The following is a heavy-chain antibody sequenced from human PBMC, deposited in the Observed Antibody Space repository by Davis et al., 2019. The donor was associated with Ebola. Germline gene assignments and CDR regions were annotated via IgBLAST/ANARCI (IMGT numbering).Heavy chain of an antibody. V-gene: IGHV4-59*08. D-gene: IGHD6-6*01. CDR2: IYYSGST. CDR1: GGSISSYY. Sequence: PSETLSLTCTVSGGSISSYYWSWIRQPPGKGLEWIGYIYYSGSTNYNPSLNSRVTISVDTSKNQFSLKLSSVTAADTAVYYCARQYSSSSRRYYYYYYYMDVWGKGTTVTVSS. J-gene: IGHJ6*03. CDR3: ARQYSSSSRRYYYYYYYMDV.